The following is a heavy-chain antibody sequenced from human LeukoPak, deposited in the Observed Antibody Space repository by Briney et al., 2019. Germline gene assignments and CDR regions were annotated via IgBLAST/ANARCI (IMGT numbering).Heavy chain of an antibody. J-gene: IGHJ4*02. V-gene: IGHV4-59*01. CDR3: VRAQYSSSWDKIYYFDY. D-gene: IGHD6-13*01. CDR1: GGSISGYY. CDR2: IYYSGST. Sequence: SESLSLTCTVSGGSISGYYWSWIRQPPGKGLEWIGYIYYSGSTNYNPSLKSRVTISVDTSKNQFSLKLSSVTAADTAVYYCVRAQYSSSWDKIYYFDYWGQGTLVTVSS.